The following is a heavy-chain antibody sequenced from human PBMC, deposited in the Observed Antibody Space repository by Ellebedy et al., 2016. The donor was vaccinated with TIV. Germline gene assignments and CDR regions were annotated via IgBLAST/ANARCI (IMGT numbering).Heavy chain of an antibody. CDR2: IWYDGSIK. V-gene: IGHV3-33*01. CDR1: GLTFSRHG. D-gene: IGHD7-27*01. J-gene: IGHJ4*02. CDR3: ASWDFDY. Sequence: PGGSLRLSCAASGLTFSRHGMHWIRQAPDKGLEWVAVIWYDGSIKYLADSVKGRFTISRDNFNNTLYLQMNSLRAEDTAVYWCASWDFDYWGQGTLVTVSS.